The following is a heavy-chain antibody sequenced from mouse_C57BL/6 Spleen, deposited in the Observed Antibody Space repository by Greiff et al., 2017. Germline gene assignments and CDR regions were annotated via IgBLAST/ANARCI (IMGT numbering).Heavy chain of an antibody. CDR3: ARLLITTVAYFDD. V-gene: IGHV1-82*01. D-gene: IGHD1-1*01. J-gene: IGHJ2*01. CDR2: IYPGDGDT. CDR1: GYAFSSSW. Sequence: QVQLQQSGPELVKPGASVKISCKASGYAFSSSWMNWVKQRPGKGLEWIGRIYPGDGDTNYNGKFKGKATLTADKSSSTAYMQLSSLTSEDSAVYFCARLLITTVAYFDDWGQGTTLTVSS.